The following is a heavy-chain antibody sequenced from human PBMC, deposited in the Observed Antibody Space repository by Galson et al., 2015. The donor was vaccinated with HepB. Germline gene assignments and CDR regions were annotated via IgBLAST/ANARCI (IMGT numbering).Heavy chain of an antibody. J-gene: IGHJ4*02. D-gene: IGHD2-15*01. CDR2: IYYSGST. Sequence: SETLSLTCTVSGGSISSYYWSWIRQPPGKGLEWIGYIYYSGSTNYNPSLKSRVTIPVDTSKNQFSLKLSSVTAADTAVYYCAREGKVRIGNVVVAAAFDYWGQGTLVTVSS. V-gene: IGHV4-59*01. CDR1: GGSISSYY. CDR3: AREGKVRIGNVVVAAAFDY.